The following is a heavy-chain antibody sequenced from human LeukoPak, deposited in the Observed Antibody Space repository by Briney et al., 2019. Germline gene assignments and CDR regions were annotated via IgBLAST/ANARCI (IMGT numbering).Heavy chain of an antibody. CDR1: GFTFSSYA. CDR3: AKGASSGWYTPSDYFQH. CDR2: ISGSGGST. J-gene: IGHJ1*01. V-gene: IGHV3-23*01. Sequence: GSLRLSCAASGFTFSSYAMSWVRQAPGKGLEWVSAISGSGGSTYYADSVKGRFTISRDNSKNTLYLQMNSLRAEDTAVYYCAKGASSGWYTPSDYFQHWGQGTLVTVSS. D-gene: IGHD6-19*01.